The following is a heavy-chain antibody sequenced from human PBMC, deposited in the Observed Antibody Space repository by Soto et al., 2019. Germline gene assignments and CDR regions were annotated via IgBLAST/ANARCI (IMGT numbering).Heavy chain of an antibody. CDR2: ISAYNGNT. CDR3: ARDKTNGSYFSYHPFDY. Sequence: ASVKVSCKASGYTFTSYGISWVRQAPGQGLEWMGWISAYNGNTNYAQKLQGRVTMTTDTSTSTAYMELRSLRSDDTAVYYCARDKTNGSYFSYHPFDYWGQGTLVTVSS. V-gene: IGHV1-18*01. J-gene: IGHJ4*02. D-gene: IGHD1-26*01. CDR1: GYTFTSYG.